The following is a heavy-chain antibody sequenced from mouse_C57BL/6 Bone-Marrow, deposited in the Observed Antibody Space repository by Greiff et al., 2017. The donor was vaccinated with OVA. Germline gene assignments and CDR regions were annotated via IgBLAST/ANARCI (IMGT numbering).Heavy chain of an antibody. D-gene: IGHD3-2*02. J-gene: IGHJ2*01. V-gene: IGHV1-26*01. CDR1: GYTFTDYY. CDR2: INPNNGGT. Sequence: EVKLQQSGPELVKPGASVKISCKASGYTFTDYYMNWVKQSHGKSLEWIGDINPNNGGTSYNQKFKGKATLTVDKSSSTAYMELRSLTSEDSAVYYCARDSSGYVPDYWGQVTTLTVSS. CDR3: ARDSSGYVPDY.